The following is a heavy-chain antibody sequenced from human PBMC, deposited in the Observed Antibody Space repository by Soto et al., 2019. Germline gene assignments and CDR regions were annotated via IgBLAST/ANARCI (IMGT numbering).Heavy chain of an antibody. CDR3: ASLRDGYNYFSLFDY. J-gene: IGHJ4*02. CDR2: IIPILGIA. Sequence: SVKVSFKASGYTFTRSGISWVRQAPGQGLEWMGRIIPILGIANYAQKFQGRVTITADKSTSTAYMELSSLRSEDTAVYYCASLRDGYNYFSLFDYWGQGTLVTVSS. CDR1: GYTFTRSG. D-gene: IGHD5-12*01. V-gene: IGHV1-69*04.